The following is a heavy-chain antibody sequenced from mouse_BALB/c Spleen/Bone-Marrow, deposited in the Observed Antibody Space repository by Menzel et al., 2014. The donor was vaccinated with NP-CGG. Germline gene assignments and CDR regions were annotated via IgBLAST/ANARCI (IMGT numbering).Heavy chain of an antibody. J-gene: IGHJ3*01. CDR3: TNLGTY. D-gene: IGHD2-14*01. CDR1: GYTSTSFW. V-gene: IGHV1S127*01. CDR2: IDPSDNYT. Sequence: QVQLKQSGAELVKPGASVKMSCKASGYTSTSFWMHWVKQRPGQGLEWIGAIDPSDNYTHYNQEFKGKATLTVDTSSSTAYMQLSSRTSEDSAVYYCTNLGTYWGQGTLVTVSA.